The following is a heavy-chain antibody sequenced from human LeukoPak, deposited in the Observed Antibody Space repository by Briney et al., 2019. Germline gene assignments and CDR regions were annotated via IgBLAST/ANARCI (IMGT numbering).Heavy chain of an antibody. CDR2: IHYTGST. CDR3: ARYSNAVAGARWFDH. D-gene: IGHD2-21*01. CDR1: GGSISIYY. V-gene: IGHV4-59*01. Sequence: SETLSLTCTVSGGSISIYYWSWIRQPPGRELEWIGYIHYTGSTNYNPSLRSRVTISLDTSKSQFSLKLNSVTAADTAVYYCARYSNAVAGARWFDHWGQGTLATVSS. J-gene: IGHJ5*02.